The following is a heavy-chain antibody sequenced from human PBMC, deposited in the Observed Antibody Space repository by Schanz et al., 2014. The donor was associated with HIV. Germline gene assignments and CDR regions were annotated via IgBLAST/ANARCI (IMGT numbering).Heavy chain of an antibody. J-gene: IGHJ6*02. CDR3: AKDIGRDVGYGLDV. D-gene: IGHD1-26*01. V-gene: IGHV3-9*01. CDR1: GLTFTNND. CDR2: ISWNSGSI. Sequence: EVQLLESGGGLVQPGGSLRLSCSDSGLTFTNNDMTWVRQAPGKGLEWVSGISWNSGSIGYADSVKGRFTISRDNAKNSLHLQMNSLRAEDTALYYCAKDIGRDVGYGLDVWGQGTTVTVSS.